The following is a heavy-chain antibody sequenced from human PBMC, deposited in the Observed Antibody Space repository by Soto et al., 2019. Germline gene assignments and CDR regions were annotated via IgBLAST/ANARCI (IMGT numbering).Heavy chain of an antibody. Sequence: LRLSCAASGFTFSSYAMSWVRQAPGKGLEWVSAISGSGGSTYYADSVKGRFTISRDNSKNTLYLQMNSLRAEDTAVYYCAKSEHIVVVTAIYYWGQGTLVTVSS. J-gene: IGHJ4*02. CDR1: GFTFSSYA. CDR2: ISGSGGST. CDR3: AKSEHIVVVTAIYY. V-gene: IGHV3-23*01. D-gene: IGHD2-21*02.